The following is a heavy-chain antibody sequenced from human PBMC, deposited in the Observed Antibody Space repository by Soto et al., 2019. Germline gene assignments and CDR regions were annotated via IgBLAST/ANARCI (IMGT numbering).Heavy chain of an antibody. Sequence: QVQLQESGPGLVKPSETLSLTCTVSVGSISSYYWSWIRQPAGKGLEWIGRIYTSGSTNYNPSLKSRVTMSVDTSNNQFSLKLSSVTAADTAVYYCARDKSSSETVRFYYYGMDVWGQGTTVTVAS. J-gene: IGHJ6*02. CDR2: IYTSGST. CDR3: ARDKSSSETVRFYYYGMDV. V-gene: IGHV4-4*07. D-gene: IGHD6-13*01. CDR1: VGSISSYY.